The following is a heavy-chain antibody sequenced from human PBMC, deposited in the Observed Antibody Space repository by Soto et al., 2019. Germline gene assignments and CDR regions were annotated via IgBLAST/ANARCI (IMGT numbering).Heavy chain of an antibody. J-gene: IGHJ4*02. Sequence: SETLSLTCTVSGGSISSSSYYWGWIRQPPGKGLEWIGSIYYSGSTYYNPSLKSRVTISVDTPKNQFSLKLSSVTAADTAVYYCAHYDFWSGTPRSWGQGTLVTVSS. CDR2: IYYSGST. D-gene: IGHD3-3*01. CDR3: AHYDFWSGTPRS. CDR1: GGSISSSSYY. V-gene: IGHV4-39*01.